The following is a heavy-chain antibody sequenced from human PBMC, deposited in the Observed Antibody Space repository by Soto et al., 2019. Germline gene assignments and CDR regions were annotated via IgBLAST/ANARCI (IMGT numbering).Heavy chain of an antibody. CDR1: GNTFSGYY. Sequence: QVQPVEQSGAEVKKPGASVKVFCKASGNTFSGYYVHWVRQAPGQGLEWMGRISPNSGVTSYAQRFQGMVTMTRDTSINTVYMELNRLKSDDTAAYYCARDREGYLDFWVQGALVTVSS. CDR3: ARDREGYLDF. CDR2: ISPNSGVT. V-gene: IGHV1-2*02. J-gene: IGHJ4*02.